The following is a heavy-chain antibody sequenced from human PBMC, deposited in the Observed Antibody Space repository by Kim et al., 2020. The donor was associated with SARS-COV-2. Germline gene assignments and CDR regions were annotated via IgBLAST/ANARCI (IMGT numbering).Heavy chain of an antibody. D-gene: IGHD6-6*01. CDR2: IYYSGST. J-gene: IGHJ5*02. CDR1: GGSISSYY. V-gene: IGHV4-59*08. CDR3: ARLNGIAALNWFAP. Sequence: SETLSLTCTVSGGSISSYYWSWIRQPPGKGLEWIGYIYYSGSTNYNPSLKSRVTISVDTSKNQFSLKLSSVTAADTAVYYCARLNGIAALNWFAPWGQGT.